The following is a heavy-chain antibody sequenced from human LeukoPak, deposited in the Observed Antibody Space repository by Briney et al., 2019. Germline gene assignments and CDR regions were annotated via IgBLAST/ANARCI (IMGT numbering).Heavy chain of an antibody. CDR2: ISSSGSTI. V-gene: IGHV3-48*04. J-gene: IGHJ4*02. CDR3: ATFSSSWYLFDY. Sequence: GGSLRLSCAASGFTFSSYGMHWVRQAPGKGLEWVSYISSSGSTIYYADSVKGRFTISRDNAKNSLYLQMNSLRAEDTAVYYCATFSSSWYLFDYWGQGTLVTVSS. D-gene: IGHD6-13*01. CDR1: GFTFSSYG.